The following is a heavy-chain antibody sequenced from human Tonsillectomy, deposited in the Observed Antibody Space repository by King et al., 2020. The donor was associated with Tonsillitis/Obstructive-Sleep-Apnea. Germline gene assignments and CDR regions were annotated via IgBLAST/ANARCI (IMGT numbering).Heavy chain of an antibody. CDR3: AREGIYDSSGYADAFDI. CDR1: GFTFSIYA. D-gene: IGHD3-22*01. Sequence: VQLVESGGGVVQPGRSLRLSCAASGFTFSIYAIHWVRQAPGKGLEWVAVISYDGSNKYYAESVKGRFTISRDNSKNTLDLQMNSLRAEDTAVYYCAREGIYDSSGYADAFDIWGQGTMVTVSS. J-gene: IGHJ3*02. V-gene: IGHV3-30*04. CDR2: ISYDGSNK.